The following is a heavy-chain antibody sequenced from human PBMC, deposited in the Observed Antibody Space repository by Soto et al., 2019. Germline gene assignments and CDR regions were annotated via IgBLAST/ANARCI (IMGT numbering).Heavy chain of an antibody. Sequence: SVKVSCKASGVTFSSYAISWVRQAPGQGLEWMGGIIPIFGTANYAQKFQGRVTITADESTSTAYMELSSLRSEDTAVYYCASLRMGDTAMGDYFDYWGQGTLVTVSS. CDR3: ASLRMGDTAMGDYFDY. J-gene: IGHJ4*02. CDR2: IIPIFGTA. CDR1: GVTFSSYA. V-gene: IGHV1-69*13. D-gene: IGHD5-18*01.